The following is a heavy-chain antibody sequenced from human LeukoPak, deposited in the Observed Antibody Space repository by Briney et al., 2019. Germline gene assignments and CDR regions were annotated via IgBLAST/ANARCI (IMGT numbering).Heavy chain of an antibody. CDR1: GFTFDDYA. CDR2: ISGDGGST. V-gene: IGHV3-43*02. CDR3: AKDASEGTVTNVGADYFDY. D-gene: IGHD4-17*01. Sequence: SGGSLRLSCAASGFTFDDYAMHWVRQAPGKGLECVSLISGDGGSTYYADSVKGRFTISRDNSKNSLYLQMNSLRTEDTALYYCAKDASEGTVTNVGADYFDYWGQGTLVTVSS. J-gene: IGHJ4*02.